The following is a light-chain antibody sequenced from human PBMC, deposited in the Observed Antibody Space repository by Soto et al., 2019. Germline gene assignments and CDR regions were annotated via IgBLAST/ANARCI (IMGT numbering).Light chain of an antibody. Sequence: IQLTQSPSSLSASVGDRVTITFRASQDIGIYLAWYQQKPGKAPNLLVYAASSLQRGVPSRFSGSGSGTEFTLTISSLQPEDFATYYCQQLNSYSITFGQGTRLEIK. CDR3: QQLNSYSIT. J-gene: IGKJ5*01. CDR2: AAS. CDR1: QDIGIY. V-gene: IGKV1-9*01.